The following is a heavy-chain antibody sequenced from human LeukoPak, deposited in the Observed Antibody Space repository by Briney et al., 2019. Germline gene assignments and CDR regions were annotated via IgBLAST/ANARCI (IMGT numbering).Heavy chain of an antibody. D-gene: IGHD5-18*01. CDR3: AKDPDTAMDPDWFDS. Sequence: GGSLRLSCAASGFTFSSYAMNWVRQAPGKGLEWVSAITGSGGSAYYADSVKGRFTMSRDNSENTVYLQMNSLRADDTAFYYCAKDPDTAMDPDWFDSWGQGTLVTVSS. J-gene: IGHJ5*01. V-gene: IGHV3-23*01. CDR2: ITGSGGSA. CDR1: GFTFSSYA.